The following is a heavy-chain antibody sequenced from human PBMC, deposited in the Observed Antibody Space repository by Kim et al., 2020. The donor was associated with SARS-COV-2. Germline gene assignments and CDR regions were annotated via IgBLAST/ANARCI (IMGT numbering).Heavy chain of an antibody. CDR2: INYIGST. D-gene: IGHD3-3*01. CDR3: ARGSAGVVPALVLGVGPTSDYYGMDV. CDR1: GGSFSDYN. J-gene: IGHJ6*02. V-gene: IGHV4-34*01. Sequence: SETLSLTCAVYGGSFSDYNWRWIRQPPGKGLEWMGEINYIGSTNLSPSLKSRITIFVDTSKSQFSLRLKSMTATDTAVYYCARGSAGVVPALVLGVGPTSDYYGMDVWGRGTPVAVSS.